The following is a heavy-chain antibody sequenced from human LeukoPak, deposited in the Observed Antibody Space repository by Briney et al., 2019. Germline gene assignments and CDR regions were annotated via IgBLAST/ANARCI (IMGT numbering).Heavy chain of an antibody. CDR1: GGSFSGYY. CDR3: ARYDYGDCWFDP. V-gene: IGHV4-34*01. D-gene: IGHD4-17*01. CDR2: INHSGST. Sequence: SETLSLTCAVYGGSFSGYYWSWIRQPPGKGLEWIGEINHSGSTNYNPSLKSRVTISVDTSKNQFSLKLSSVTAADTALYYCARYDYGDCWFDPWGQGTLVTVSS. J-gene: IGHJ5*02.